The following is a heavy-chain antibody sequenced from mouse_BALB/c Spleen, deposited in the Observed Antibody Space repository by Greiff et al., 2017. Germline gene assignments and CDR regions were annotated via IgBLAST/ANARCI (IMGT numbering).Heavy chain of an antibody. J-gene: IGHJ1*01. CDR2: IHYSGST. D-gene: IGHD1-1*01. CDR1: GYSITSCYS. Sequence: EVQLQESGPDLVKPSQSLSLTCTVTGYSITSCYSWRWIRQSPGNKLEWMGYIHYSGSTNYNPSLKSRISITRDTSKNQFFLQLNSVTTEDTATYYCARLKESGSYWYFDVWGAGTTVTVSS. V-gene: IGHV3-1*02. CDR3: ARLKESGSYWYFDV.